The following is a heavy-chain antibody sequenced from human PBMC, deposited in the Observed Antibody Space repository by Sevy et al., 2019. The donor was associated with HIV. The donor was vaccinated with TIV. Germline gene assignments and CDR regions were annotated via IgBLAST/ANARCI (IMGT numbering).Heavy chain of an antibody. V-gene: IGHV3-21*06. J-gene: IGHJ4*02. Sequence: GGSPRLSCATSGFHFNYHDMHWVRQAPGKGLEWVSSISSNSKYLYYADSVKGRFTVSRDNARSSLFLQLSDLRAGDTAVYYCARETGAAYYSDTSGFDYWGQGTLVTVSS. CDR3: ARETGAAYYSDTSGFDY. CDR2: ISSNSKYL. CDR1: GFHFNYHD. D-gene: IGHD3-22*01.